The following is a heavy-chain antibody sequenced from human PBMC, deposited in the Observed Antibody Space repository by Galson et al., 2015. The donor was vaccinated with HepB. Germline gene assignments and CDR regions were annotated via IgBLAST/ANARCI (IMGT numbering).Heavy chain of an antibody. CDR3: ARDLSYGYFDY. Sequence: QSGAEVKRPGASVKVSCKASGYTFTSYAFSWVRQAPGQGLEWMGWISAYNGNTNYAQKLQGRVTMTTDTSTSTAYMELRTLRSDDTAVYYCARDLSYGYFDYWGQGTLVTVSS. CDR2: ISAYNGNT. V-gene: IGHV1-18*01. J-gene: IGHJ4*02. D-gene: IGHD5-18*01. CDR1: GYTFTSYA.